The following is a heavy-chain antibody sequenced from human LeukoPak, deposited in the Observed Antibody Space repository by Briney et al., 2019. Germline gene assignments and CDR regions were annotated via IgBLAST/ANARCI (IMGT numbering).Heavy chain of an antibody. J-gene: IGHJ3*02. CDR3: AKDLVALWELYDAFDI. Sequence: PGGSLRLSCAASGFTVSSNYMSWVRQAPGKGLEWVSAISGSGGSTNYADSVKGRFTISRDNSKNTLYLQMNSLRAEDTAVYYCAKDLVALWELYDAFDIWGQGTMVTVSS. V-gene: IGHV3-23*01. D-gene: IGHD1-26*01. CDR2: ISGSGGST. CDR1: GFTVSSNY.